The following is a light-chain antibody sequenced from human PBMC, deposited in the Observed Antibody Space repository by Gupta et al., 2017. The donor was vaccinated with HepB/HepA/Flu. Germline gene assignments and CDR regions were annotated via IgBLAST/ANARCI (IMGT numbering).Light chain of an antibody. V-gene: IGKV3-11*01. CDR2: DAS. CDR3: QQRSNLYT. J-gene: IGKJ2*01. CDR1: QSVSSY. Sequence: EIVLTQSPATLSLSPGERATLSCRASQSVSSYLAWYQQKPGQAPRLLIYDASNRATGIPVRFSGSGSGTDFTLTSSRLEPEDFAVYYWQQRSNLYTFGQGTKLEIK.